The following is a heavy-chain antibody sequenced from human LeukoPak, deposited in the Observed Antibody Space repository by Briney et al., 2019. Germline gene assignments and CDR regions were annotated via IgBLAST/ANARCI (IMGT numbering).Heavy chain of an antibody. J-gene: IGHJ4*02. CDR2: INPSGGST. D-gene: IGHD6-13*01. V-gene: IGHV1-46*01. CDR3: ARDSSSWYGSDY. Sequence: ASVRVSCKASGYTFTSYYMHWVRQAPGQGLEWMGIINPSGGSTSYAQKFQGRVTMTRDTSTSTVYMELSSLRSEDTAVYYCARDSSSWYGSDYWGQGTLVTVSS. CDR1: GYTFTSYY.